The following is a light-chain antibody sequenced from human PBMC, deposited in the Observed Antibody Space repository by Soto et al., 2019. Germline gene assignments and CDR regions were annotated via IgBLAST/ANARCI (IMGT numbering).Light chain of an antibody. CDR1: QDIRNA. CDR2: ASS. CDR3: LQDYSYPRT. J-gene: IGKJ1*01. Sequence: AIQMTQSPSSLSASVGDRVIIACRASQDIRNALGWYQQKPGKAPKLLIYASSSLLSGVPSRFRGSGSGTDFTLTISSLQPEDFATYYCLQDYSYPRTCGHGTKVEIK. V-gene: IGKV1-6*01.